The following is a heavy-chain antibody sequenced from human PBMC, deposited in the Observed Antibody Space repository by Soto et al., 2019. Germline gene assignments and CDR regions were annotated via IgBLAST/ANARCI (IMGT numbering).Heavy chain of an antibody. CDR2: ISGSGGST. CDR3: AKGVIYDFWSGYYTDY. D-gene: IGHD3-3*01. Sequence: GGSLRLSCAASGFTFSSYAMSWVRQAPGKGLEWVSAISGSGGSTYYADSVKGRFTISRDNSKNTLYLQMNSLRAEDTAVYYCAKGVIYDFWSGYYTDYWGQGTLVTVSS. CDR1: GFTFSSYA. J-gene: IGHJ4*02. V-gene: IGHV3-23*01.